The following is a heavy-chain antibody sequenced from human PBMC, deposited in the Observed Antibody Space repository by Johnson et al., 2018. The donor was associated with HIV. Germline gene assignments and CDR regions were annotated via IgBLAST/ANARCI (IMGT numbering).Heavy chain of an antibody. CDR1: GFTFSSYW. D-gene: IGHD4-23*01. CDR3: AKSPGKDNGGNSGAFDI. J-gene: IGHJ3*02. Sequence: VQLVESGGGLVQPGGSLRLSCAASGFTFSSYWMSWVRQAPGKGLEGVANIKQDGSEKYYVDSVKGRLTISRDNSKSTLYLQLNSLRAEDTAVYYCAKSPGKDNGGNSGAFDIWGQGTMVTVSS. CDR2: IKQDGSEK. V-gene: IGHV3-7*01.